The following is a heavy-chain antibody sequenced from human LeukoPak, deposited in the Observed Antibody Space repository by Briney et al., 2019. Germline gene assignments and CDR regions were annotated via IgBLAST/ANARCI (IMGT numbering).Heavy chain of an antibody. CDR1: GGSISSYY. CDR3: ARANTNNDAFDI. J-gene: IGHJ3*02. CDR2: IYMSGST. V-gene: IGHV4-4*07. D-gene: IGHD3-16*01. Sequence: SETLSLTCTVSGGSISSYYWSWIRQPAGKELEWIGRIYMSGSTNYNPSLQSRVTMSVDTSKNQFSLKLSSVTAADTAVYYCARANTNNDAFDIWGRGTLVTVSS.